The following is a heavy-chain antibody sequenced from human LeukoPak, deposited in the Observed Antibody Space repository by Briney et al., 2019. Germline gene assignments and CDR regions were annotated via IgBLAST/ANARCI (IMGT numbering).Heavy chain of an antibody. CDR3: ARDLRGYSFGCDY. J-gene: IGHJ4*02. D-gene: IGHD5-18*01. CDR1: GFTFSDYY. V-gene: IGHV3-11*05. Sequence: GGSLRLSCAASGFTFSDYYMSWIRQAPGKGLEWVSHISSSSSYTNYADSVKGRFTISRDNAKNSLYLQMNSLRADGTAIYYCARDLRGYSFGCDYWGQGTLVTVSS. CDR2: ISSSSSYT.